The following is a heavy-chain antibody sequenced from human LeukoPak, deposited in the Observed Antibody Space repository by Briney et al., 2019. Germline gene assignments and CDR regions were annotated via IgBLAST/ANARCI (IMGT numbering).Heavy chain of an antibody. D-gene: IGHD3-10*01. CDR3: AKDEPEHYYGSGSQDNWFDP. Sequence: QPGGSLRLSCAASGFTFSSYWMSWVRQAPGKGLEWVANINKDGGEKYYVDSVKGRFTISRDNAKNSLYLQMNSLRAEDTAVYYCAKDEPEHYYGSGSQDNWFDPWGRGTLVTVSS. CDR2: INKDGGEK. J-gene: IGHJ5*02. CDR1: GFTFSSYW. V-gene: IGHV3-7*03.